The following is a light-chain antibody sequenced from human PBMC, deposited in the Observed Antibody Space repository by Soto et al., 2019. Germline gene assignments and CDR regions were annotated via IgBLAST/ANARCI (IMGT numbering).Light chain of an antibody. CDR1: QGISNY. CDR3: QKYNSAPWT. Sequence: DIQMTQSPSALSASVGDRVTITRRASQGISNYLAWYQQQAGKVPKLLIYVASTLQSGVPSRFSGSGSGTDFTLTISSLQPEDVATYYCQKYNSAPWTFGHGTKVEIK. CDR2: VAS. J-gene: IGKJ1*01. V-gene: IGKV1-27*01.